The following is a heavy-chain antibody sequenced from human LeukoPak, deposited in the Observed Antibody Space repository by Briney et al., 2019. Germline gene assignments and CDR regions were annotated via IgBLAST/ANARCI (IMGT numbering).Heavy chain of an antibody. CDR3: ARDRRIGD. V-gene: IGHV4-34*01. CDR2: INHSGST. J-gene: IGHJ4*02. Sequence: PSETLSLTCAVYGGSFSGYYWSWIRQPPGKGLEWIGEINHSGSTNYNPSLKSRVTISVDTSKNQFSLKLSSVTAADTAVYYCARDRRIGDWGQGTLVTVSS. D-gene: IGHD4-17*01. CDR1: GGSFSGYY.